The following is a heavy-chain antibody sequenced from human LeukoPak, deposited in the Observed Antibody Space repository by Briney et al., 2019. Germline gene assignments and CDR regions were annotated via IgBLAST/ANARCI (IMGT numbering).Heavy chain of an antibody. CDR3: ARDREDIVVVPAAPAYYYYYMDV. Sequence: GGSLRLSCAASGFTFSSYAMSWVRQAPGRGLEWVSRINGDESSTNYADSVKGRFTISRDNAKDTLYLHMNSLTAEDTAVYYCARDREDIVVVPAAPAYYYYYMDVWGKGTTVTVSS. CDR2: INGDESST. J-gene: IGHJ6*03. D-gene: IGHD2-2*01. CDR1: GFTFSSYA. V-gene: IGHV3-74*01.